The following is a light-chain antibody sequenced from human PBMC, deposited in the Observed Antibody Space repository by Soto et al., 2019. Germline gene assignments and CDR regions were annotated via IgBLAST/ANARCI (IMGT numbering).Light chain of an antibody. CDR2: AAS. CDR3: QQSYSTPLT. J-gene: IGKJ4*01. Sequence: IQMTQSPSSLSVSVGDRVTVTFRGSQSIGGFLNWYQQKLGKAPKLLIYAASSLQSGVPSRFSGSGSGTDFTLTISSLQPEDFATYYCQQSYSTPLTFGGGTKVDIK. V-gene: IGKV1-39*01. CDR1: QSIGGF.